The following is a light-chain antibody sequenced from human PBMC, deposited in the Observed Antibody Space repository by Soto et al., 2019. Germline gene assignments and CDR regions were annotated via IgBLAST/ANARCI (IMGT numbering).Light chain of an antibody. CDR2: AAS. CDR3: QHRSDSWT. J-gene: IGKJ1*01. CDR1: QSRDIY. V-gene: IGKV3-11*01. Sequence: EIVMTQSPATLSLSPGERATLSCRASQSRDIYLAWYQQKFGQPPRLLIYAASNAASGIPARFSGSGSGTDFTLTITSLAPEDVAVYCCQHRSDSWTFGQGTKVDIK.